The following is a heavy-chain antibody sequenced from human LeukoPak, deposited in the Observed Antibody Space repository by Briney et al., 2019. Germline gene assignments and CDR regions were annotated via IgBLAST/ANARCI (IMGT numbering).Heavy chain of an antibody. CDR1: GGSSSGYY. V-gene: IGHV4-34*01. Sequence: SETLSLTCAVYGGSSSGYYWSWIRQPPGKGLEWIGEINHSGSTNYNPSLKSRDTISVDTSKNQFSLKLSSVTAADTAVYYCARGSMVRGVISYFDYWGQGTLVTVSS. CDR3: ARGSMVRGVISYFDY. D-gene: IGHD3-10*01. J-gene: IGHJ4*02. CDR2: INHSGST.